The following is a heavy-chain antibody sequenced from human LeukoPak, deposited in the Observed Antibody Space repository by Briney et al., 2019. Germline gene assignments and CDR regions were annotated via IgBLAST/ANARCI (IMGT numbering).Heavy chain of an antibody. J-gene: IGHJ4*02. D-gene: IGHD2-2*01. Sequence: GGSPRLSCAASGFTFSSYAMSWVRQAPGKGLEWVSAISGSGGSTYYADSVKGRFTISRDNSKNTLYLQMNSLRAEDTAVYYCAKDRVVVVRLLWYWGQGTLVTVSS. CDR3: AKDRVVVVRLLWY. CDR2: ISGSGGST. V-gene: IGHV3-23*01. CDR1: GFTFSSYA.